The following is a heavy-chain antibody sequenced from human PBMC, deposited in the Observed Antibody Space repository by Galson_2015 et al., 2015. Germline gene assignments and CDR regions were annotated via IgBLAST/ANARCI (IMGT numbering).Heavy chain of an antibody. D-gene: IGHD3-22*01. Sequence: SLRLSCAASGFTFSSYAMSWVRQAPGKGLEWVSAISGSGGSTYYADSVKGRFTISRDNSKNTLYLQMNSLRAEDTAVYYCAKGREINYYDSSGYYSQDYWGQGTLVTVSS. CDR1: GFTFSSYA. CDR3: AKGREINYYDSSGYYSQDY. V-gene: IGHV3-23*01. J-gene: IGHJ4*02. CDR2: ISGSGGST.